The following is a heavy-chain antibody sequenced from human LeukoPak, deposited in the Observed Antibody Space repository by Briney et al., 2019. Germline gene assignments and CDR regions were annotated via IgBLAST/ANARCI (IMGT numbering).Heavy chain of an antibody. CDR2: INPSGGGT. CDR1: GYTFIGYH. J-gene: IGHJ4*02. V-gene: IGHV1-46*01. D-gene: IGHD2-21*02. Sequence: GASVKISCKASGYTFIGYHMYWVRQAPGQGLEWMGRINPSGGGTRYAQKFQGRVTLTRDMSTITVYMELSSLRSDDTAVYYCARDPCGGDCYFDYWGQGTLVTVSS. CDR3: ARDPCGGDCYFDY.